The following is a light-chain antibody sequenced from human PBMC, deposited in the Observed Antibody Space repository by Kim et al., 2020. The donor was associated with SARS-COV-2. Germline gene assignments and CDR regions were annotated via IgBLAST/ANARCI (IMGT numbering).Light chain of an antibody. CDR1: NLGDKY. V-gene: IGLV3-1*01. CDR3: QAWDSSTAV. Sequence: SYELTQPPSVSVSPGQTATITCSGHNLGDKYVYWYQQKPGQSPVLVLYEDTKRPSGIPERFSGSNSGNTATLTISGTQAMDEADYFCQAWDSSTAVFGGG. CDR2: EDT. J-gene: IGLJ3*02.